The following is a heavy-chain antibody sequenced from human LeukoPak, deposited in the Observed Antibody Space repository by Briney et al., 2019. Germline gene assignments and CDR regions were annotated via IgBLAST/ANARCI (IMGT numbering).Heavy chain of an antibody. CDR3: AKDLAAVPGNKYLAY. D-gene: IGHD6-19*01. J-gene: IGHJ4*02. V-gene: IGHV3-23*01. CDR2: ISGSGGST. CDR1: GFTFSTYD. Sequence: GGSLRLSCAASGFTFSTYDVTWVRQAPGKGLEWVSSISGSGGSTYYADSVKGRLTTSRDNSKNTLYLQTKGLRAEDTAVCYCAKDLAAVPGNKYLAYWGQGTLVTVSS.